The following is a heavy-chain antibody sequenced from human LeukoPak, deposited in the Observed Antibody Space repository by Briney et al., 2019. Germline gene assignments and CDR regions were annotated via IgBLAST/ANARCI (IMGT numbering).Heavy chain of an antibody. CDR2: ISGSGGST. CDR3: AKDGQPTHSSGYPRGYYFDY. V-gene: IGHV3-23*01. J-gene: IGHJ4*02. D-gene: IGHD3-22*01. CDR1: GFTFSSYG. Sequence: QPGGSLRLSCAASGFTFSSYGMTWVRQAPGKGLEWVSGISGSGGSTYYEDSVKGRFTISRDNSKNTLYLRMNSLRAEDTAVYYCAKDGQPTHSSGYPRGYYFDYWGQGTLVTVSS.